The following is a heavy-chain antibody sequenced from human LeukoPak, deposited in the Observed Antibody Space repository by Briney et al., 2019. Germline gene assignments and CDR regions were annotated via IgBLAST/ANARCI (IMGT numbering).Heavy chain of an antibody. D-gene: IGHD1/OR15-1a*01. CDR1: GGSISSNSYY. CDR2: IYYSGRT. CDR3: ARVSGNNWYNERGAFDI. J-gene: IGHJ3*02. V-gene: IGHV4-39*07. Sequence: SETLSLTCTVSGGSISSNSYYWGWIRQPPGKGLEWIGSIYYSGRTYYNPSLKSRVTISVDTSKNQFSLKLSSVTAADTAVYYCARVSGNNWYNERGAFDIWGQGTMVTVSS.